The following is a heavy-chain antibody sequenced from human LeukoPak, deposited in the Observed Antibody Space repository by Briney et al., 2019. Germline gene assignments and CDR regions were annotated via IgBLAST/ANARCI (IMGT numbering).Heavy chain of an antibody. CDR1: GGSINSYY. CDR2: IHYTGST. D-gene: IGHD1-26*01. J-gene: IGHJ4*02. V-gene: IGHV4-59*01. CDR3: ARLALQEVGATQTYYLDY. Sequence: SETLSLTCTVSGGSINSYYWSWIRQPPGKGLECLGYIHYTGSTNYNPSLKSRVTISVDTSKIQFSLKLSSVTAADTAVYYCARLALQEVGATQTYYLDYWGQGTLVTVSS.